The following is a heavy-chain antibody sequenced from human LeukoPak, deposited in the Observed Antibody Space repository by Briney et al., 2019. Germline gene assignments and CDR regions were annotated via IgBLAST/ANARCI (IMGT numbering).Heavy chain of an antibody. D-gene: IGHD3-16*01. CDR1: GFTFSSYW. CDR2: INHNGNVN. Sequence: GGSLRLSCAASGFTFSSYWMNWARQAPGKGLEWVASINHNGNVNYYVDSVKGRFTVSRDDAKNSLYLQMSNLRAEDTAVYFCARGGGLDVWGQGATVTVSS. J-gene: IGHJ6*02. CDR3: ARGGGLDV. V-gene: IGHV3-7*03.